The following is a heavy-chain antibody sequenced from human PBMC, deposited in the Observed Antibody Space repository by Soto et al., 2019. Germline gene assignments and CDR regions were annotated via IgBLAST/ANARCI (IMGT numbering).Heavy chain of an antibody. V-gene: IGHV1-8*01. D-gene: IGHD3-10*01. CDR1: GYTFTSYD. CDR2: MNPNSGNT. J-gene: IGHJ6*02. CDR3: AIWPYGYYCYGMDV. Sequence: QVQLVQSGAEVKKPGASVKVSCKASGYTFTSYDINWVRQATGQGLEWMGWMNPNSGNTGYAQKFQGRVTMTRNTSISTPYMELSSLRSEGTAVYYCAIWPYGYYCYGMDVGGQGTTVTVSS.